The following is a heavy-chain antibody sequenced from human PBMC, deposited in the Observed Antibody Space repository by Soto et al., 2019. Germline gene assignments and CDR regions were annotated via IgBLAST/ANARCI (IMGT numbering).Heavy chain of an antibody. CDR3: ARVTWGATMNYYYYYGMDV. D-gene: IGHD1-26*01. J-gene: IGHJ6*02. V-gene: IGHV1-3*01. Sequence: ASVKVSCKASGYTFTSYAMHWVRQAPGQRLEWMGWINAGNGNTKYSQKFQGRVTITRDTSASTAYMELSSLRSEDTAMYYCARVTWGATMNYYYYYGMDVWGQGTTVTVSS. CDR1: GYTFTSYA. CDR2: INAGNGNT.